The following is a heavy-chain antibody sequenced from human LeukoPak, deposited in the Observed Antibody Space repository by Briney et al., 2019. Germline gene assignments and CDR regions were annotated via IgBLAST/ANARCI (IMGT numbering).Heavy chain of an antibody. J-gene: IGHJ3*02. V-gene: IGHV3-48*04. CDR2: ISSLSGTI. Sequence: PGGSLRLSCVASGFTFSSYSMNWVRQAPGEWLEWVSYISSLSGTIYYADSVKGRFTISRDNAKNSLYLQMNSLRAEDTAVYYCARSRGGSYSAAFDIWGQGTMVTVSS. D-gene: IGHD1-26*01. CDR1: GFTFSSYS. CDR3: ARSRGGSYSAAFDI.